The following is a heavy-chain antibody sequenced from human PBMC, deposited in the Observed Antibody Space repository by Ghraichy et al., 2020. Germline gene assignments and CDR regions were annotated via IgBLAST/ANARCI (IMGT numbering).Heavy chain of an antibody. CDR3: ASSAISKLTVVTFDAFDI. CDR1: GGSISSYY. Sequence: ESLNISCTVSGGSISSYYWSWIRQPAGKGLEWIGRIYTSGSTNYNPSLKSRVTMSVDTSKNQFSLKLSSVTAADTAVYYCASSAISKLTVVTFDAFDIWGQGTMVTVSS. D-gene: IGHD3-22*01. CDR2: IYTSGST. J-gene: IGHJ3*02. V-gene: IGHV4-4*07.